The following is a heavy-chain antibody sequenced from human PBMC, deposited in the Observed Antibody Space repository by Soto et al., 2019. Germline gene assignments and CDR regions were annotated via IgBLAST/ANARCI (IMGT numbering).Heavy chain of an antibody. Sequence: SETLSLTCAVSGGSISSGGYSWSWIRQPPGKGLEWIGYIYHSGSTYYNPSLKSRVTISVDRSKNQFSLKLSSVTAADTAVYYCARDCSSTSCHDAFDIWGQGTMVTVSS. V-gene: IGHV4-30-2*01. CDR3: ARDCSSTSCHDAFDI. CDR2: IYHSGST. D-gene: IGHD2-2*01. CDR1: GGSISSGGYS. J-gene: IGHJ3*02.